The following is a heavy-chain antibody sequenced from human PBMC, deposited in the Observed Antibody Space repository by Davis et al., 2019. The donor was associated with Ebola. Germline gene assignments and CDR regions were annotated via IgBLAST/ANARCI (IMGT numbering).Heavy chain of an antibody. CDR1: GFTFSSYG. CDR2: ISYDGSNK. Sequence: GGSLRLSCAASGFTFSSYGMHWVRQAPGKGLEWVAVISYDGSNKYYADSVKGRFTISRDNSKNTLYLQMNSLRAEDTAVYYCAKGPNFVVPYGMDVWGQGTTVTVSS. J-gene: IGHJ6*02. V-gene: IGHV3-30*18. D-gene: IGHD2-15*01. CDR3: AKGPNFVVPYGMDV.